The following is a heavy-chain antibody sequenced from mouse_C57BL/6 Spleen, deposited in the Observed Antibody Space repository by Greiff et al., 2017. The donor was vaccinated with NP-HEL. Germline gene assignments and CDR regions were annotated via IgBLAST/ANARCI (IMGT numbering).Heavy chain of an antibody. D-gene: IGHD1-1*01. CDR3: ARYGSSPYYAMDY. Sequence: VQLQQSGPELVKPGASVKMSCKASGYTFTDYNMHWVKQSHGKSLEWIGYINPNNGGTSYNQKFKGKATLTVNKSSSTAYMELRSLTSEDSAVYYRARYGSSPYYAMDYWGQGTSVTVSS. V-gene: IGHV1-22*01. CDR1: GYTFTDYN. CDR2: INPNNGGT. J-gene: IGHJ4*01.